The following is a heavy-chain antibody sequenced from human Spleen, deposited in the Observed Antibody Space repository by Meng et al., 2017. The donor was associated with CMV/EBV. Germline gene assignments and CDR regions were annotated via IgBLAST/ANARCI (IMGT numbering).Heavy chain of an antibody. CDR3: AKDKVAVVRGLIPNYYYYGMDV. J-gene: IGHJ6*02. D-gene: IGHD3-10*01. CDR1: GGSFSGYY. CDR2: INHSGST. V-gene: IGHV4-34*01. Sequence: SETLSLTCAVYGGSFSGYYWSWIRQPPGKGLEWIGEINHSGSTNYNPSLKSRVTISVDTSKNQFSLKLSSVTAADTAVYYCAKDKVAVVRGLIPNYYYYGMDVWGQGTTVTVSS.